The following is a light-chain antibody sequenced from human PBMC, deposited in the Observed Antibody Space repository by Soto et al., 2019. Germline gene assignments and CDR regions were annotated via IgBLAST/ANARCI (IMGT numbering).Light chain of an antibody. CDR1: NSDVGGYDF. CDR3: SSFTVTITVL. V-gene: IGLV2-14*01. CDR2: EVS. J-gene: IGLJ2*01. Sequence: QSALTQPASVSGSPGQSITISCIGTNSDVGGYDFVSWYQQHPGKAPKLLIYEVSNRPSGVSNRFSGSKSGNTASLTISGLQAEDEADYYCSSFTVTITVLFGGGTNVTVL.